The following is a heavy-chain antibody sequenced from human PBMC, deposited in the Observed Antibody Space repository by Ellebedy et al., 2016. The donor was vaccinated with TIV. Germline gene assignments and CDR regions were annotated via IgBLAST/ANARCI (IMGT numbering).Heavy chain of an antibody. V-gene: IGHV3-33*01. CDR3: ATDGSYGDYRSPTHAFEI. J-gene: IGHJ3*02. D-gene: IGHD4-17*01. Sequence: GESLKISCAASGFTFSSYGMHWVRQPPGKGLEWVAAISYDGGNKYYADSVKGRVTISRDNSKNTLYLQMNSLRAEDTAVYYCATDGSYGDYRSPTHAFEIWGQGTMVTVSS. CDR2: ISYDGGNK. CDR1: GFTFSSYG.